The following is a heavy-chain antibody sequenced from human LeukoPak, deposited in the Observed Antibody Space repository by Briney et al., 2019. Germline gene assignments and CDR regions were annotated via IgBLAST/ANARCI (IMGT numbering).Heavy chain of an antibody. V-gene: IGHV4-4*07. CDR2: IYASGKG. J-gene: IGHJ4*02. CDR3: TRDFRDCSNTSSCGRLDS. Sequence: SETLSLTCTVSGASISPYFWSWIRQPAGKGLEWIGRIYASGKGTYNPSLQSRVSMSVDKSKNQFSLRLGSVTAADTALYYCTRDFRDCSNTSSCGRLDSWGQGTLVTVSS. CDR1: GASISPYF. D-gene: IGHD6-19*01.